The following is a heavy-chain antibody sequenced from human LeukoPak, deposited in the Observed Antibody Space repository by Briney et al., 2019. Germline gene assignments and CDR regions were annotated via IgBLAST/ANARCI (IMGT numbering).Heavy chain of an antibody. V-gene: IGHV3-74*01. J-gene: IGHJ4*02. CDR2: IESDGSST. CDR1: GFTFSNYW. D-gene: IGHD4-17*01. Sequence: GGSLRLSCAASGFTFSNYWMHRVRQAPGKGPVWVSRIESDGSSTRFADSVQGRFTISRDNAKNSLYLQMNSLRAEDTAVYYCARGTVYATTVTTSDYWGQGTLVTVSS. CDR3: ARGTVYATTVTTSDY.